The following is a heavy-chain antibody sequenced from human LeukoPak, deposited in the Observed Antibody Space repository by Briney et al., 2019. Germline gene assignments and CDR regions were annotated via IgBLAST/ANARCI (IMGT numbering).Heavy chain of an antibody. CDR2: ISGSGSSI. CDR3: ARDLSRSRPFDY. V-gene: IGHV3-48*02. CDR1: GFTFSTYA. Sequence: GGSLRLSCAVSGFTFSTYAMNWVRQAPGKGLEWVSFISGSGSSIYYADSVKGRFTISRDTAKNSLYLQMNSLRDEDTAMYYCARDLSRSRPFDYWGQGTLVTVSS. J-gene: IGHJ4*02. D-gene: IGHD3-16*02.